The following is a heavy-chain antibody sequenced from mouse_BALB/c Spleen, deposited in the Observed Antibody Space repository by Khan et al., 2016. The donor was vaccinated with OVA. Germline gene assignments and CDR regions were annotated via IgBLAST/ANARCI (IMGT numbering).Heavy chain of an antibody. CDR2: IDYSGTT. Sequence: EVKLEESGPDLLKPSQSLSLTCTVTGYSITSGYSWHWIRQFPGHKLEWMGYIDYSGTTNYNPSLKSRISITREISKNQFFLQLNSVTTEDTATYYCVRWNYWGQGTTLTVSS. CDR3: VRWNY. J-gene: IGHJ2*01. CDR1: GYSITSGYS. V-gene: IGHV3-1*02.